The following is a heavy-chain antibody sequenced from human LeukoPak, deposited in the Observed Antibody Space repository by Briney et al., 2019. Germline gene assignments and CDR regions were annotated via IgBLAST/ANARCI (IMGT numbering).Heavy chain of an antibody. J-gene: IGHJ6*02. CDR2: IWYDGSNK. D-gene: IGHD5-12*01. V-gene: IGHV3-33*01. CDR1: GFTFSSYG. CDR3: ARGRDGQYSGYDCLDV. Sequence: GGSLRLSCAASGFTFSSYGMHWIRQAPGKGLVWVAVIWYDGSNKYYADSVKGRFTISRDNSKNTLYLQMNSLRVEDTAVYYCARGRDGQYSGYDCLDVWGQGTTVTVSS.